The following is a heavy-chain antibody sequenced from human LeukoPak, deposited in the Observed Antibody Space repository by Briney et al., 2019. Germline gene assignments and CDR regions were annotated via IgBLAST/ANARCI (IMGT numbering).Heavy chain of an antibody. CDR2: ISYDGSNI. J-gene: IGHJ4*02. D-gene: IGHD3-22*01. CDR1: GFTFSSYG. CDR3: AKDSVYYDSSGYYFDY. V-gene: IGHV3-30*18. Sequence: PGRSLRLSCAASGFTFSSYGMHWVRQAPGKGLEWVAVISYDGSNIYYADSVKGRFTISRDNSKNTLYLQMNSLRAEDTAVYYCAKDSVYYDSSGYYFDYWGQGTLVTVSS.